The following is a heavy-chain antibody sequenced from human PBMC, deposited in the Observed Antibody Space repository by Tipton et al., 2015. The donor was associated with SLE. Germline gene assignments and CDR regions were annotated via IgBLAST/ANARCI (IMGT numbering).Heavy chain of an antibody. CDR3: AREGYYDTSGTFDY. CDR2: IRYDGSNK. J-gene: IGHJ4*02. V-gene: IGHV3-30*02. CDR1: GFTFSSYG. D-gene: IGHD3-22*01. Sequence: SLRLSCAASGFTFSSYGMHWVRQAPGKGLEWVAFIRYDGSNKYYADSVKGRFTISRDNSKNTLYLQMNSLRAEDTALYYCAREGYYDTSGTFDYWGQGTLVTVSS.